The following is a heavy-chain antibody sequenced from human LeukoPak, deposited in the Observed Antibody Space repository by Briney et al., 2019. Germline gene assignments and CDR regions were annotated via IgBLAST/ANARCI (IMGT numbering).Heavy chain of an antibody. CDR1: GFTFSFYS. Sequence: GGSLRLSCAASGFTFSFYSMHWVRQAPGKGLEWVAVISYDGSNKYYADSVKGRFTISRDNAKNSLYLQMNSLRAEDTAVYYCARVRGAAAGFYTIDYWGQGTLVTVSS. J-gene: IGHJ4*02. CDR3: ARVRGAAAGFYTIDY. CDR2: ISYDGSNK. V-gene: IGHV3-30*04. D-gene: IGHD6-13*01.